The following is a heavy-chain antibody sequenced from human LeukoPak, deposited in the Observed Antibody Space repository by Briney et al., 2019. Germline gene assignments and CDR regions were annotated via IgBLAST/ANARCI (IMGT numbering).Heavy chain of an antibody. CDR1: GYTFTSYY. V-gene: IGHV1-69*05. J-gene: IGHJ4*02. D-gene: IGHD4-23*01. CDR3: ARQHDYGGNPYFDY. CDR2: IIPIFGTA. Sequence: ASVKVSCKASGYTFTSYYMHWVRQAPGQGLEWMGRIIPIFGTANYAQKFQGRVTITTDESTSTAYMELSSLRSEDTAVYYCARQHDYGGNPYFDYWGQGTLVTVSS.